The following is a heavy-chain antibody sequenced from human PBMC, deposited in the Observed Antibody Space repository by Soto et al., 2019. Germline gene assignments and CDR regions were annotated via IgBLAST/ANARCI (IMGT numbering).Heavy chain of an antibody. CDR3: AKERSGWLHNDEFDY. D-gene: IGHD5-12*01. Sequence: QVQLVESGGGVVQPGRSLRLSCAASGFTFSSYGVHWVRQAPGKGLEWVAVISYDGSNKYYADSVKGRFTISRDNSKNTLYLQMNSLRAEDTAVYYCAKERSGWLHNDEFDYWGQGTLVTVSS. CDR2: ISYDGSNK. J-gene: IGHJ4*02. CDR1: GFTFSSYG. V-gene: IGHV3-30*18.